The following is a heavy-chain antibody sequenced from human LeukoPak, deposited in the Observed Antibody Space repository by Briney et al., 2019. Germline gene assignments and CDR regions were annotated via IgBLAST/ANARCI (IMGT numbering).Heavy chain of an antibody. J-gene: IGHJ4*02. CDR3: TRGRILYDSSDLSHKGGDY. CDR2: INPKSGDT. D-gene: IGHD3-22*01. V-gene: IGHV1-2*02. CDR1: GYTFTYYY. Sequence: SVKVSCKASGYTFTYYYMHWARQAPGQGVEGMGWINPKSGDTGYAQQFQGRVTMTRDTSISTGYLELSSLRSDDTAVYYCTRGRILYDSSDLSHKGGDYGGQGTLVTVSA.